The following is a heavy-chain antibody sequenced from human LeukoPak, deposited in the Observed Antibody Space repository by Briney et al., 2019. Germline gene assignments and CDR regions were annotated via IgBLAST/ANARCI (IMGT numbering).Heavy chain of an antibody. D-gene: IGHD5-12*01. Sequence: GGSLRLSCAASGFSFSSYNMNWVRQAPGKGLEWISYIGSSGSPTHYADSVRGRFTISRDNAKNSLYLQMNSLRDEDTAVYYCARENSGYGYWGQGTLVTVSS. CDR3: ARENSGYGY. CDR2: IGSSGSPT. J-gene: IGHJ4*02. CDR1: GFSFSSYN. V-gene: IGHV3-48*02.